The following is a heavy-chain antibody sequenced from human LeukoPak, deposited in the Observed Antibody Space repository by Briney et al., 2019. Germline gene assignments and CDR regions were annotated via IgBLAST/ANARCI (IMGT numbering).Heavy chain of an antibody. CDR1: GFTFSSYA. D-gene: IGHD6-19*01. Sequence: GGSLRLSCAASGFTFSSYAMNWVRQAPGKGLEWVSTISASGGSTYYADSVRGRFTISRDNSKNTLFLQMNSLRGEDTAMYYCARVQGGGYRTADYWGQGTLVTVSS. J-gene: IGHJ4*02. CDR2: ISASGGST. CDR3: ARVQGGGYRTADY. V-gene: IGHV3-23*01.